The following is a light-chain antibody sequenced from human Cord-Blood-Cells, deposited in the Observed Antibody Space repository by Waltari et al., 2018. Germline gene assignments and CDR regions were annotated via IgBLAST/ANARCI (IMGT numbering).Light chain of an antibody. J-gene: IGLJ2*01. V-gene: IGLV2-14*01. Sequence: QSALTQPASVSGSPGQSITISCTRPSSDVGGSHYVPWYHTHPGKAPKLMIYDVSKRPSGVSNRFSGSKSGNTASLTISGLQAEDEADYYCSSYTSSSTLVFGGGTKLTVL. CDR1: SSDVGGSHY. CDR3: SSYTSSSTLV. CDR2: DVS.